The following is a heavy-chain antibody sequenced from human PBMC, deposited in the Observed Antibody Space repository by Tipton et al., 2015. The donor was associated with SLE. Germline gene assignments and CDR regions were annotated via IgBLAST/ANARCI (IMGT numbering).Heavy chain of an antibody. CDR1: GDSFSSGSSS. J-gene: IGHJ3*02. CDR3: ASQYYNHYGHAFDI. V-gene: IGHV4-61*02. CDR2: IYNSGIT. D-gene: IGHD3-10*01. Sequence: TLSLTCTVSGDSFSSGSSSWNWVRQPAGKGLEWIGLIYNSGITNYNPSLQSRVTLSVDMSKNQFSLKLTSMTAADTAVYYCASQYYNHYGHAFDIWGQGTLVTVSS.